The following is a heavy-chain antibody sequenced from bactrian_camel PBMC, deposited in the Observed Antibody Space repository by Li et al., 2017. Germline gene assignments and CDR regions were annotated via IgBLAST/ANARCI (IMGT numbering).Heavy chain of an antibody. Sequence: HVQLVESGGGLVQPGGSLRLSCAASGFLFSSYWMFWVRQSPGKGLEWVSAISSGGGSTHYTDSVKGRFTISRDNAKNALYLQLTTLKAEDTAMYYCAKLTGHYSDYDVQYPEVWGQGTQVTVS. J-gene: IGHJ2*01. CDR2: ISSGGGST. CDR3: AKLTGHYSDYDVQYPEV. V-gene: IGHV3S1*01. CDR1: GFLFSSYW. D-gene: IGHD4*01.